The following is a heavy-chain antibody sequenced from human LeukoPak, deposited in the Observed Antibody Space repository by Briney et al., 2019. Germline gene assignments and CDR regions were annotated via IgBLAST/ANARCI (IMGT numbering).Heavy chain of an antibody. J-gene: IGHJ4*02. Sequence: GGSLRLSCAASGFTFGDYAMHWVRQAPGKGLEWVSGISWNSDSIGYADSVKGRFTTSRDNAKNSLYLQMNSLRAEDTAVYYCARAYTPGGIAAAALYDYWGQGTLVTVSS. V-gene: IGHV3-9*01. CDR1: GFTFGDYA. CDR2: ISWNSDSI. CDR3: ARAYTPGGIAAAALYDY. D-gene: IGHD6-13*01.